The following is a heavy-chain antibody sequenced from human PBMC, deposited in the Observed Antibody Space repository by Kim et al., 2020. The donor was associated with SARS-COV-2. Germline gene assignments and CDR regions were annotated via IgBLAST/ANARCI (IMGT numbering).Heavy chain of an antibody. J-gene: IGHJ4*02. Sequence: SETLSLTCTVSGGSISSSSYYWGWIRQPPGKGLEWIGSIYYSGSTYYNPSLKSRVTISVDTSKNQFSLKLSSVTAADTAVYYCARPLRRFTSGWYYFDYCGQGKLVTLSS. CDR2: IYYSGST. D-gene: IGHD6-19*01. V-gene: IGHV4-39*01. CDR1: GGSISSSSYY. CDR3: ARPLRRFTSGWYYFDY.